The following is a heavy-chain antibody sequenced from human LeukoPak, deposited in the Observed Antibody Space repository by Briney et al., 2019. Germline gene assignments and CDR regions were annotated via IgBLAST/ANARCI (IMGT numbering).Heavy chain of an antibody. V-gene: IGHV3-9*01. CDR3: AKDIASVSAAGSGFEN. J-gene: IGHJ4*02. Sequence: PGRSLRLSCAASGFTFDDYAMHWVRQAPGRGLEWVSRISWNSADIGYAGSVKGRFIISRDNAKNSLYLQLNSLRTDDTALYYCAKDIASVSAAGSGFENWGQGTLVTVSS. CDR1: GFTFDDYA. D-gene: IGHD6-13*01. CDR2: ISWNSADI.